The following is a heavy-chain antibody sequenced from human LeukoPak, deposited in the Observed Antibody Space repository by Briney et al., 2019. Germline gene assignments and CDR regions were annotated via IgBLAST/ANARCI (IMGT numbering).Heavy chain of an antibody. CDR1: GFTFSDYY. CDR2: ISSSGSTI. V-gene: IGHV3-11*04. J-gene: IGHJ6*03. Sequence: GGSLRLSCAASGFTFSDYYMSWIRQAPGKGLEWVSYISSSGSTIYYADSVKGRFTISRDNAKNSLYLQMNSLRAEDTAVYYCARDRYYYGSGSYYTYYYYMDVWGKGTTVTVSS. D-gene: IGHD3-10*01. CDR3: ARDRYYYGSGSYYTYYYYMDV.